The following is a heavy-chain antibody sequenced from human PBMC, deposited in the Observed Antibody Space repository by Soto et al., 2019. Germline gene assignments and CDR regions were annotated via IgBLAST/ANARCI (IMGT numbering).Heavy chain of an antibody. V-gene: IGHV4-39*01. CDR1: GGSMSSSSYY. CDR3: ARHDWAKPFDY. Sequence: QLQLQESGPGLVKPSETLSLTCTVSGGSMSSSSYYWGWISQPPGKGLEWIGSIYYSGSTYYNPSLKSRVTISVDTSKNQFSLKLSSVTAADTAVYYCARHDWAKPFDYWGQGTLVTVSS. CDR2: IYYSGST. J-gene: IGHJ4*02. D-gene: IGHD3-9*01.